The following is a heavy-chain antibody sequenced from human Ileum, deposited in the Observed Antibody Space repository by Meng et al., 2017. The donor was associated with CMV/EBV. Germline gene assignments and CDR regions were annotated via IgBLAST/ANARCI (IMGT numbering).Heavy chain of an antibody. V-gene: IGHV3-15*01. Sequence: GQRVELGGGVIKPGGSLSLSCAASGINFTDCWMSWVRKAPGKGLEWVGRIKANADGGTTEYPAPVKGRFTISRDDSKNTLFLQMNSLKTEDTAVYYCTTGRAHWGQGTLVTVSS. CDR1: GINFTDCW. CDR3: TTGRAH. J-gene: IGHJ4*02. CDR2: IKANADGGTT.